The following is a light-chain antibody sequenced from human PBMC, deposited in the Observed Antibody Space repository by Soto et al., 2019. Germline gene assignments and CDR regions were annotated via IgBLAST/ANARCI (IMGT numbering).Light chain of an antibody. V-gene: IGKV3-15*01. J-gene: IGKJ5*01. CDR3: QQYYDWPTIT. CDR1: ESVRSN. Sequence: EIVMTQSPATLSVPPGDRATLSCRASESVRSNLAWYQQKPGQAPRLLIYGASIRAADIPARFSGSGSGTESTLTISTLQSEDFAVYYCQQYYDWPTITFGQGTRLE. CDR2: GAS.